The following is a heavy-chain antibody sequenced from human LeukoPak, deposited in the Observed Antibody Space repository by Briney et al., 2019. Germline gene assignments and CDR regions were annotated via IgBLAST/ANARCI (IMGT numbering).Heavy chain of an antibody. D-gene: IGHD3-22*01. J-gene: IGHJ4*02. V-gene: IGHV3-49*04. CDR1: GFTFGDYA. Sequence: GGSLRLSCTASGFTFGDYAMSWVRQAPGKGREWVGFVRSKAYGGTTQYAASVKGRFTISRDDSRSIAYLQMNSLKTDDTAVYYCTRGTSGYYTSADYWGQGTLVTVSS. CDR2: VRSKAYGGTT. CDR3: TRGTSGYYTSADY.